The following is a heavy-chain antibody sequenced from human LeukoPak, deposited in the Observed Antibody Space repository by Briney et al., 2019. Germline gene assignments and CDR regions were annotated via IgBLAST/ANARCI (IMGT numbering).Heavy chain of an antibody. J-gene: IGHJ5*02. Sequence: ASVKVSCKASGYTFSNYDINWVRQATGQGLEWMGWISAYNGNTNYAQKLQGRVTMTTDTSTSTAYMELRSLRSDDTAVYYCASIYDKNWFDPWGQGTLVTVSS. CDR2: ISAYNGNT. CDR1: GYTFSNYD. D-gene: IGHD3-22*01. V-gene: IGHV1-18*01. CDR3: ASIYDKNWFDP.